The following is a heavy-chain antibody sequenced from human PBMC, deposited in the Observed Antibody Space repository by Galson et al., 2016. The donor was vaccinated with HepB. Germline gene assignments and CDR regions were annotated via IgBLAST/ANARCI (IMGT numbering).Heavy chain of an antibody. CDR1: GGSIRSYY. Sequence: SETLSLTCTVSGGSIRSYYWSWIRQPPGKGLELVGYIHFSGSTNYSPSLKARVTISVDASKNQFSLKLRSVTAADTAVYYCARLNVLYAAGGPFSSTWAIKTRYFDFWGQGTLVTVSS. CDR3: ARLNVLYAAGGPFSSTWAIKTRYFDF. V-gene: IGHV4-59*01. CDR2: IHFSGST. D-gene: IGHD2-2*01. J-gene: IGHJ4*02.